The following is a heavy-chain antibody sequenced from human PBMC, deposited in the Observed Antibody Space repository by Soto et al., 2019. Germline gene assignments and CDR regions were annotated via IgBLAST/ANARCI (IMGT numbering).Heavy chain of an antibody. D-gene: IGHD6-6*01. CDR2: IYHSGNT. CDR3: ARSSIEPRVFMYPFDS. J-gene: IGHJ4*02. Sequence: SETLSLTCAVSGGSISSGGYSWSWIRQPPGKGLEWIGYIYHSGNTYYNPSLKSRVAISLDTSKNQFSLRLNSVTAADTAVYYCARSSIEPRVFMYPFDSWGQGTLVTVSS. V-gene: IGHV4-30-2*01. CDR1: GGSISSGGYS.